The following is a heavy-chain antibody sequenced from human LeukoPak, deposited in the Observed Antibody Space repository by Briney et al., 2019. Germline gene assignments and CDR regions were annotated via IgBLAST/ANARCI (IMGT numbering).Heavy chain of an antibody. CDR3: AHRWYSGGWYGVEGGVDPYFDY. V-gene: IGHV2-5*02. CDR1: GSSLSTSAVG. Sequence: SGPTQVHPTQPLTLNCTFSGSSLSTSAVGVGWIRHPPGKDLEWLALIYWGDVKRYSPSLKSRLTVTEDTSKNQVVLTKSNMVPVDTAAYYGAHRWYSGGWYGVEGGVDPYFDYWGQGTLVTVSS. D-gene: IGHD6-19*01. J-gene: IGHJ4*02. CDR2: IYWGDVK.